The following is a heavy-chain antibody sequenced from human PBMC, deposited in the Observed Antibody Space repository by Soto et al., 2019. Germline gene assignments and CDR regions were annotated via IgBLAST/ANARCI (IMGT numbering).Heavy chain of an antibody. Sequence: PGGSLRLSCAASGFPFSNYAMSWVRQAPGKGLEWVSEISGSGGSTYYVDSVKGRFTISRDNSKNTLYLQISSLRGEDTAEYYCAKERFSSHRHHYGLDVWCQGTRGNVSS. D-gene: IGHD6-6*01. J-gene: IGHJ6*02. CDR1: GFPFSNYA. CDR3: AKERFSSHRHHYGLDV. CDR2: ISGSGGST. V-gene: IGHV3-23*01.